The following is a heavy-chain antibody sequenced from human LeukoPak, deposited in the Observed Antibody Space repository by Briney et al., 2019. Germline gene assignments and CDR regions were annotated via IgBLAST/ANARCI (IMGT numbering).Heavy chain of an antibody. V-gene: IGHV4-59*01. CDR3: ARSNVGSGWFPFDY. Sequence: PSETLSLTCTVSGGSISSYYWSWIRQPPGKGLEWIGYIYYSGSTNYNPSLKSRVTISVDTSKNQFSLKLSSVTAADTAVYYCARSNVGSGWFPFDYWGRGTLVTVSS. J-gene: IGHJ4*02. CDR2: IYYSGST. CDR1: GGSISSYY. D-gene: IGHD6-19*01.